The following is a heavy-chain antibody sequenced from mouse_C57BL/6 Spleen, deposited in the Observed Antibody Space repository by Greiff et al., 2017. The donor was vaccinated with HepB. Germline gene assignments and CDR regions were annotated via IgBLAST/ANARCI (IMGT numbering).Heavy chain of an antibody. V-gene: IGHV1-15*01. J-gene: IGHJ3*01. Sequence: QVQLKESGAELVRPGASVTLSCKASGYTFTDYEMHWVKQTPVHGLEWIGAIDPETGGTAYNQKFKGKAILTADKSSSTAYMELRSLTSEDSAVYYCTRSGELGRFAYWGQGTLVTVSA. D-gene: IGHD4-1*01. CDR1: GYTFTDYE. CDR2: IDPETGGT. CDR3: TRSGELGRFAY.